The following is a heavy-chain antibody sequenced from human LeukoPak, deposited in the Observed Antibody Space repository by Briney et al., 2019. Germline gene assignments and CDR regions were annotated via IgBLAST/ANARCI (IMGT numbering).Heavy chain of an antibody. D-gene: IGHD6-25*01. CDR2: IYSGGST. CDR3: ARDKRVSSLFAP. Sequence: GGSLRLSCAASGFTVSSNYMSWVRQAPGKGLEWVSDIYSGGSTYYADTVKGRFTISRDNSNDTLYLQTSSLRAEYTAVYYGARDKRVSSLFAPWGEEPL. J-gene: IGHJ5*02. CDR1: GFTVSSNY. V-gene: IGHV3-66*01.